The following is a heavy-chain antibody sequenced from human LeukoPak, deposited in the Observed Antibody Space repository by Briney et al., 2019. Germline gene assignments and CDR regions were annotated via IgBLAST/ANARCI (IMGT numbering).Heavy chain of an antibody. CDR2: IYSGGST. J-gene: IGHJ4*02. CDR1: GFTVSNNY. D-gene: IGHD1-26*01. Sequence: GGSLRLSCAASGFTVSNNYMSWVRQAPGKGLEWVSVIYSGGSTYYADSVKGRFTISRDNSENTQYLQMNSLRPEDTAVYYCTRTGVGESFDYWGQGTLVIVSS. CDR3: TRTGVGESFDY. V-gene: IGHV3-53*01.